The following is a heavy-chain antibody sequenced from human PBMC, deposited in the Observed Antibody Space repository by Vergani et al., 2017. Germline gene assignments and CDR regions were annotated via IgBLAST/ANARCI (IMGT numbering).Heavy chain of an antibody. CDR3: AGLCGGDCYFPDY. CDR1: GFTFDDYA. CDR2: ISWNSGNI. V-gene: IGHV3-9*01. D-gene: IGHD2-21*02. J-gene: IGHJ4*02. Sequence: EVQLVESGGGLVQPGRSLRLSCAASGFTFDDYAMHWVRQGPGKGLEWVSGISWNSGNIGYADSVKGRFTISRDNAKNSLYLQMNSLRAEDTALYYCAGLCGGDCYFPDYWGQGTLVTVSS.